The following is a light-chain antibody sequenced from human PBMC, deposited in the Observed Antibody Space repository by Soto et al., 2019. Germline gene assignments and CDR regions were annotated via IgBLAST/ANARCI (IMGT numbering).Light chain of an antibody. CDR2: EDN. J-gene: IGLJ3*02. Sequence: SYELTQPPSVSVAPGQTASIPCGGDNIGSHSVHWYQQRPGQAPVLVAYEDNVRPSEIPERVSGSNSGTTATLTISWVEAGDEADYYCSSYTTSSFVVFGGGTKLTVL. V-gene: IGLV3-21*02. CDR1: NIGSHS. CDR3: SSYTTSSFVV.